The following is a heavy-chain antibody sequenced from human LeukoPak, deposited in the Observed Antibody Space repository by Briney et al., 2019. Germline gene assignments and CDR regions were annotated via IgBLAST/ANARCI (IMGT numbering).Heavy chain of an antibody. CDR3: ASKKNVRGVFITGAFYI. D-gene: IGHD3-10*02. V-gene: IGHV1-24*01. Sequence: ASVKVSCKVSGYTLTELSMHWVRQAPGKGLEWMGGFDPEDGETIYAQKFQGRVTMTEDTSTDTAYMELSSLRSEDTAVYYCASKKNVRGVFITGAFYIWGQGKIVPVFS. CDR1: GYTLTELS. J-gene: IGHJ3*02. CDR2: FDPEDGET.